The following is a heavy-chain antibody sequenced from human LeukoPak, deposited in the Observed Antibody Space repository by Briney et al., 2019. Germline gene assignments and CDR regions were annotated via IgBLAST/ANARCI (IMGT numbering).Heavy chain of an antibody. CDR3: ATSDAGIAAAVDHYGMDV. V-gene: IGHV4-38-2*01. Sequence: SETLSLTCAVSGYSISSGYYWGWIRPPPGKGLEWIGIIYHSGSTYYNPSLKSRVTISVDTSKNQFSLKLSSVTAADTAVYYCATSDAGIAAAVDHYGMDVWGKGTTVTVSS. CDR1: GYSISSGYY. CDR2: IYHSGST. D-gene: IGHD6-13*01. J-gene: IGHJ6*04.